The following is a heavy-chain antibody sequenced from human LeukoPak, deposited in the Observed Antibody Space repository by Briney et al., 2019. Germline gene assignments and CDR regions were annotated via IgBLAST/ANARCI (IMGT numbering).Heavy chain of an antibody. CDR2: TNTNTGNP. V-gene: IGHV7-4-1*02. J-gene: IGHJ4*02. CDR3: ASGYSGYDDTDYFDY. Sequence: ASVKVSCKSSGDTFTSYAMNWVRQAPGQGLEWMGWTNTNTGNPTYAQAFTGRFVFSLDTSVSTAYLQISSLKAEDTAVYYCASGYSGYDDTDYFDYWGQGTLVTVSS. D-gene: IGHD5-12*01. CDR1: GDTFTSYA.